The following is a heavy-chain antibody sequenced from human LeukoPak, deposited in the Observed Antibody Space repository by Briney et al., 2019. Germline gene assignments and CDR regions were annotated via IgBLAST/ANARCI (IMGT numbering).Heavy chain of an antibody. CDR1: GFTFSSYA. CDR3: AKYDYGSGSSPQDY. D-gene: IGHD3-10*01. CDR2: ISGSGGST. V-gene: IGHV3-23*01. Sequence: GGSLRLSCAASGFTFSSYAMSWVRQAQGKGMGWVSAISGSGGSTYYADSVKGRFTISRDNSKNTLYLQMNSLRAEDTAVYYCAKYDYGSGSSPQDYWGQGTLVTVSS. J-gene: IGHJ4*02.